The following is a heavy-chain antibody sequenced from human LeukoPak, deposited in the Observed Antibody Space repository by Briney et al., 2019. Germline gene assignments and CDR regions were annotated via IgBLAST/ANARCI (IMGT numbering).Heavy chain of an antibody. Sequence: SQTLSLTCTVSGGSISSGSYYWSWIRQPAGKGLEWIGRIYTSGSTNYNPSLKSRVTISVVTSKNQFSLKLSSVTAADTAVYYCAREVWSSGFVGSDYWGQGTLVTVSS. CDR3: AREVWSSGFVGSDY. CDR1: GGSISSGSYY. D-gene: IGHD3-22*01. V-gene: IGHV4-61*02. CDR2: IYTSGST. J-gene: IGHJ4*02.